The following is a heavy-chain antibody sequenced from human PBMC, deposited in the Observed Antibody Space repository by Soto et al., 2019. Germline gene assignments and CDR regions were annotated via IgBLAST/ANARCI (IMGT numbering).Heavy chain of an antibody. CDR1: WGTFSSYA. CDR2: IFPVLNTP. CDR3: ARGDDMSPGTREALLW. J-gene: IGHJ4*02. D-gene: IGHD2-21*01. V-gene: IGHV1-69*01. Sequence: QVQLGQSVAEVKKPESSVKVSCEVSWGTFSSYAISWVRQAPGQGLEWMGAIFPVLNTPSYAQKFQGRVTIPADDSTRTVFLDVRGLPSEATAVYYCARGDDMSPGTREALLWWGPGTLVTVSS.